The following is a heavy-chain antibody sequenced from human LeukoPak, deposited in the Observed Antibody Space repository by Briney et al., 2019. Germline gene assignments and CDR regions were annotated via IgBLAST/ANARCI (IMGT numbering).Heavy chain of an antibody. Sequence: GGSLRLSCAASGFTFSSYAMSWVRQAPGKGLEWVSAISGSGGSTYYADSVKGRYTISRDNSKNTLYLQMNSLRAEDTAVYYCAKVKGDNSSSWYRGFYYYYYYMDVWGKGTTVT. CDR1: GFTFSSYA. V-gene: IGHV3-23*01. CDR2: ISGSGGST. J-gene: IGHJ6*03. D-gene: IGHD6-13*01. CDR3: AKVKGDNSSSWYRGFYYYYYYMDV.